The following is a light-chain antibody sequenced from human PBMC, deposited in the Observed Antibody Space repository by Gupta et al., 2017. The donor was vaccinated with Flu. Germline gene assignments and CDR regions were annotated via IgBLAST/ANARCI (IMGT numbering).Light chain of an antibody. V-gene: IGKV1-12*01. J-gene: IGKJ4*01. CDR1: QGIGSW. CDR3: QQANRFPRT. CDR2: TAS. Sequence: GDRVTITCRASQGIGSWLAWYQQKPGKAPKLLIYTASSLQSGVSSRFSGSGSGTDFTLTISSLQPEDFATYYCQQANRFPRTFGGGTRVEIK.